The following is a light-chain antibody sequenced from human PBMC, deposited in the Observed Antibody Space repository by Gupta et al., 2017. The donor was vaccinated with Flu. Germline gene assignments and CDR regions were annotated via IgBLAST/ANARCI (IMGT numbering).Light chain of an antibody. CDR3: QQFNSYPRT. J-gene: IGKJ2*01. CDR1: QGISSY. CDR2: AAS. Sequence: DIQLTQSPSFLSASVGDRVTITCRASQGISSYLAWYQQKPGKAPKLLIYAASTLQSGVPSRFSGSGSGTEFTLTISSLQPEDFATYYCQQFNSYPRTFGQGTEVEIK. V-gene: IGKV1-9*01.